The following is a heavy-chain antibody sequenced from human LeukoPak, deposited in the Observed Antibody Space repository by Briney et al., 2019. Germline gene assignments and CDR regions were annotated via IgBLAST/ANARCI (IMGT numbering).Heavy chain of an antibody. CDR3: ARARAYGDLDY. CDR1: GFTFRMYW. J-gene: IGHJ4*02. Sequence: GGSLRLSCVASGFTFRMYWMHWVRQVPGKGLVCVSRINSDASNTTYADSVKGRFTISRDNAKNTLYLQMNSLRAEDTAVYYCARARAYGDLDYWGQGTLVTVSS. D-gene: IGHD4-17*01. V-gene: IGHV3-74*01. CDR2: INSDASNT.